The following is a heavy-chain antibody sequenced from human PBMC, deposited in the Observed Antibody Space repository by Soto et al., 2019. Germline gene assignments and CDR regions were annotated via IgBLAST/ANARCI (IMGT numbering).Heavy chain of an antibody. V-gene: IGHV3-53*01. J-gene: IGHJ6*02. Sequence: GGSLRLSCAASGFTVSSNYMSWVRQAPGKGLEWVSVIYSGGSTYYADSVKGRFTISRDNSKNTLYLQMNSLRAEDTAVYYCAREIIAVAGRSYYYYGMDVWGQGTTVTVSS. CDR1: GFTVSSNY. CDR3: AREIIAVAGRSYYYYGMDV. CDR2: IYSGGST. D-gene: IGHD6-19*01.